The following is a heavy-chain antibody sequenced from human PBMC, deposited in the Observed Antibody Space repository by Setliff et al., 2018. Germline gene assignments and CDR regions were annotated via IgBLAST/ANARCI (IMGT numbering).Heavy chain of an antibody. J-gene: IGHJ3*02. CDR3: ARDPGYPSGVAGGFDT. D-gene: IGHD2-2*03. V-gene: IGHV4-61*09. CDR1: GDFISSGSYY. CDR2: VSSRGNT. Sequence: SETLSLTCSLSGDFISSGSYYWSWIRQTAGNGLEWIGHVSSRGNTNYNHSLKSRVTISIDTSSKHFSLILTSVTAADTAVYYCARDPGYPSGVAGGFDTWGQGTTVTVSS.